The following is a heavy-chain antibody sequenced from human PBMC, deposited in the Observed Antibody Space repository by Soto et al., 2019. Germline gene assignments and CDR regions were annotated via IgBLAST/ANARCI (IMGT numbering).Heavy chain of an antibody. D-gene: IGHD1-26*01. CDR3: ASSASPDAY. CDR1: GFIFNSYS. Sequence: EVQLVESGGGLVQPGGSLRLSCVASGFIFNSYSMNWVRQAPGTGLEWISYINSGSTSVFYADSVKGRFTISRDNAKNSLDMQMNSLTAEDTAVYYCASSASPDAYWGQGTLVTVAS. CDR2: INSGSTSV. J-gene: IGHJ4*02. V-gene: IGHV3-48*01.